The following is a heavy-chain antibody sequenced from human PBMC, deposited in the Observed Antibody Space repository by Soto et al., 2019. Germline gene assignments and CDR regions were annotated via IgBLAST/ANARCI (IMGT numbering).Heavy chain of an antibody. D-gene: IGHD1-26*01. CDR3: AKDGAA. J-gene: IGHJ5*02. Sequence: QEQLVESGGGVVQPGRSLRLSCAASGFTFSNYDMHWVRQAPGKGLEWVAVLSYDGSNKYYADSVKGRFTISRDNSKNTLYLQMNSLKTEDTALYFCAKDGAAWGQGALVTVSS. CDR1: GFTFSNYD. CDR2: LSYDGSNK. V-gene: IGHV3-30*18.